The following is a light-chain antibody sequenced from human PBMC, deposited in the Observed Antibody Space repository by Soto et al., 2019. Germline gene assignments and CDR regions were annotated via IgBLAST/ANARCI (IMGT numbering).Light chain of an antibody. J-gene: IGKJ1*01. CDR3: QQYVSSPWT. CDR1: QSVSSSY. Sequence: EIVLTQSPGTLSLSPGERATLSCRASQSVSSSYLAWYQQKPGQAPRLLTYGTSGRATGIPDRFSGSGSGTDFTLTISRLEPEDFAVYYCQQYVSSPWTF. CDR2: GTS. V-gene: IGKV3-20*01.